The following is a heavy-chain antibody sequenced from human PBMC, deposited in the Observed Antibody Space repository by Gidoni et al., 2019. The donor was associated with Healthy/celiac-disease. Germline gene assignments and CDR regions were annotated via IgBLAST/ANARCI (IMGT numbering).Heavy chain of an antibody. CDR1: VFTSGNAW. D-gene: IGHD3-10*01. CDR2: IKSKTDGGTT. CDR3: TIDGSGSYGFDY. V-gene: IGHV3-15*07. J-gene: IGHJ4*02. Sequence: EVQLVESGGGLVQLGGSLRLSCAASVFTSGNAWMNWVRQAPGKGLEWFGRIKSKTDGGTTDYAAPVKGRFTISRDDSKNTLYLQMNSLKTEDTAVYYCTIDGSGSYGFDYWGQGTLVTVSS.